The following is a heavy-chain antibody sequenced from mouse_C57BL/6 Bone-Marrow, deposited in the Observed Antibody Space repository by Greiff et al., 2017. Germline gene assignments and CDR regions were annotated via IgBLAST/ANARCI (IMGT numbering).Heavy chain of an antibody. CDR3: AITTVVATDAMDY. D-gene: IGHD1-1*01. CDR2: ISSGSGTI. V-gene: IGHV5-17*01. CDR1: GFTFSDYG. J-gene: IGHJ4*01. Sequence: EVNVVESGGGLVKPGGSLKLSCAASGFTFSDYGMHWVRQAPEKGLEWVAYISSGSGTIYYADTVKGRFTISRDNAKNTLFMQMTSLKSEDTAMYYCAITTVVATDAMDYWGQGTSVTVTS.